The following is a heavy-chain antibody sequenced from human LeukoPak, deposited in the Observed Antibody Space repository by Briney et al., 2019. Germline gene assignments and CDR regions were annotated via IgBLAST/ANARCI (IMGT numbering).Heavy chain of an antibody. J-gene: IGHJ5*02. CDR3: ATDFYDTT. CDR1: GFTFSDAW. Sequence: GGSLRLSCATSGFTFSDAWMNWVRQAPGKGLEWVGRIRRNSDGGTIDYAAPVKGRFALSRDDSKDTLYLHMSSLQTEDTAVYYCATDFYDTTWGQGTLVTVSS. D-gene: IGHD3-22*01. V-gene: IGHV3-15*07. CDR2: IRRNSDGGTI.